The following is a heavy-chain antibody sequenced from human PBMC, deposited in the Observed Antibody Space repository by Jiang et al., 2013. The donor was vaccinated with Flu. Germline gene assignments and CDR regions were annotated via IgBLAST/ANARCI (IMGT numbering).Heavy chain of an antibody. CDR1: GDSVSSNSAA. CDR2: TYYRSKWYN. D-gene: IGHD3-10*01. Sequence: QTLSLTCAISGDSVSSNSAAWNWIRQSPSRGLEWLGRTYYRSKWYNDYAVSVKSRITINPDTSKNQFSLQLNSVTPEDTAVYYCARERITMVRGVHYYYGMDVWGQGTTVTVSS. V-gene: IGHV6-1*01. CDR3: ARERITMVRGVHYYYGMDV. J-gene: IGHJ6*02.